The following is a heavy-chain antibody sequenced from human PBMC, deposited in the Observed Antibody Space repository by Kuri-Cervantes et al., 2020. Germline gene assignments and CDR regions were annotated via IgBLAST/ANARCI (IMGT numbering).Heavy chain of an antibody. V-gene: IGHV3-23*01. D-gene: IGHD6-13*01. Sequence: GGSLRLSCAASGFTFNNYAMTWVRQALGKGLEWVSVISGSGGNTYSADSVKGRFTISRDNSKNTLYLQMNSLKTEDTAVYYCTTARYSSSWYGALSYYWGQGTLVTVSS. CDR3: TTARYSSSWYGALSYY. CDR1: GFTFNNYA. J-gene: IGHJ4*02. CDR2: ISGSGGNT.